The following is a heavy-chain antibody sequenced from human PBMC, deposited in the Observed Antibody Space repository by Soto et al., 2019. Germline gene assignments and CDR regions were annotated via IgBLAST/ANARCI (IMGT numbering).Heavy chain of an antibody. Sequence: QVQLQESGPGLVKPSQTLSLTCTVSGGSISSGDYYWSWIRQPPGKGLEWIGYIYYSGSTYYNPSLKSRVIISVDTSKNQFYLKLSSGTAADTAVYYCARLRVWFGELGATKRHDYCGQGTLVTVSS. D-gene: IGHD3-10*01. CDR2: IYYSGST. J-gene: IGHJ4*02. V-gene: IGHV4-30-4*01. CDR3: ARLRVWFGELGATKRHDY. CDR1: GGSISSGDYY.